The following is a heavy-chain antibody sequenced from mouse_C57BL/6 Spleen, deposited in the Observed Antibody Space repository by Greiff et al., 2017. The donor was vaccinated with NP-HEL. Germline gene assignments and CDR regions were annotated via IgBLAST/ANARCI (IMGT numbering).Heavy chain of an antibody. CDR2: IDPSDSET. D-gene: IGHD2-1*01. CDR3: AKEDGNWYFDV. Sequence: QVHVKQPGAELVRPGSSVKLSCKASGYTFTSYWMHWVKQRPIQGLEWIGNIDPSDSETHYNQKFKDKATLTVDKSSSTAYMQLSSLTSEDSAVYYCAKEDGNWYFDVWGTGTTVTVSS. J-gene: IGHJ1*03. CDR1: GYTFTSYW. V-gene: IGHV1-52*01.